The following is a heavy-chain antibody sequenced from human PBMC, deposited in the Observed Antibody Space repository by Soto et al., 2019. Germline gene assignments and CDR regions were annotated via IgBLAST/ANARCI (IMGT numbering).Heavy chain of an antibody. CDR3: ARSRYCSSTSCYTMGYYYYYYGMDV. D-gene: IGHD2-2*02. CDR1: GGSFSGYY. J-gene: IGHJ6*02. Sequence: LSLTCAVYGGSFSGYYWSWILQPPGEGVEWIGEINHSGSTNYNPSLKSRVTISVDTSKNQFSLKLSSVTAADTAVYYCARSRYCSSTSCYTMGYYYYYYGMDVWGQGTTVTVSS. CDR2: INHSGST. V-gene: IGHV4-34*01.